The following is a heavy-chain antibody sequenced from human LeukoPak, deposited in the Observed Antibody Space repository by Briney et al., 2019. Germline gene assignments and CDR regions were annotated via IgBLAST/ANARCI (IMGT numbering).Heavy chain of an antibody. Sequence: PSETLSLTCTVSGGSISSYYWSWIRQPPGKGLEWIGYIYYSGSTNYNPSLKSRVTISVDTSKNQFSLKLSSVTAADTAVYYCARGVEPLGYWGQGTLVTVSS. CDR2: IYYSGST. J-gene: IGHJ4*02. D-gene: IGHD3-16*01. V-gene: IGHV4-59*01. CDR1: GGSISSYY. CDR3: ARGVEPLGY.